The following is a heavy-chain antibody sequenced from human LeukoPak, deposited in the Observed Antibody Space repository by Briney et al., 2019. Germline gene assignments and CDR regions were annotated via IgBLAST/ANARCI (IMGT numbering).Heavy chain of an antibody. V-gene: IGHV1-3*01. CDR3: ARDLLIAAAGIDY. CDR2: INAGNGNT. CDR1: GYTFTSYA. D-gene: IGHD6-13*01. J-gene: IGHJ4*02. Sequence: ASVKVSCKASGYTFTSYAMHWVRQAPGQRLEWMGWINAGNGNTKYSQKFQGRVTITRDTSASTAYMELSSLRSEDTAAYYCARDLLIAAAGIDYWGQGTLVTVSS.